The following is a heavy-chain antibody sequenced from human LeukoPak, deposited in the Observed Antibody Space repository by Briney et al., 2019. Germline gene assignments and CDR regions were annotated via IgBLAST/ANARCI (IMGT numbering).Heavy chain of an antibody. D-gene: IGHD4-17*01. V-gene: IGHV3-30-3*01. CDR3: ARVGSVTTDDAFDI. CDR2: ISYDGSNK. CDR1: GFTFSSYA. J-gene: IGHJ3*02. Sequence: GGSLRLSCAASGFTFSSYAMHWVRQAPGKGLEWVAVISYDGSNKYYADSVKGRFTISRDNSKNTLYLQMNSLRAEDAAVYYCARVGSVTTDDAFDIWGQGTMVTVSS.